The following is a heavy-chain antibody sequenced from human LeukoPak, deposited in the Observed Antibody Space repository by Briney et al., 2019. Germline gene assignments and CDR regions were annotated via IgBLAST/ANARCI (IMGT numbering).Heavy chain of an antibody. CDR1: RLRFSSYA. CDR2: VSSDDRNK. V-gene: IGHV3-30-3*01. J-gene: IGHJ4*02. Sequence: GGSLRLSCAASRLRFSSYAMHWVRQAPGKGLEWVAVVSSDDRNKYYADSVKGRFTTSRDNSRNMLFLQMNSLSAEDTAVYYCAKGCDTNCFHFDYWGQGILVTVSS. D-gene: IGHD2-15*01. CDR3: AKGCDTNCFHFDY.